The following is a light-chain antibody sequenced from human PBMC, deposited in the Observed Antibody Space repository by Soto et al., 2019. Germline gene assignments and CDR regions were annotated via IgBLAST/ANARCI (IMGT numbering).Light chain of an antibody. J-gene: IGKJ4*01. CDR3: QQYGSSVLT. CDR1: QRVSTKS. Sequence: EIVFTQSPDTLSLSPGERATLSCRASQRVSTKSLAWYQQRPGQAPRPLIYGASNRATGTPDRFSGSGSGTDFTLIISRLEPEDFAVYYCQQYGSSVLTFGGGTKVDIK. CDR2: GAS. V-gene: IGKV3-20*01.